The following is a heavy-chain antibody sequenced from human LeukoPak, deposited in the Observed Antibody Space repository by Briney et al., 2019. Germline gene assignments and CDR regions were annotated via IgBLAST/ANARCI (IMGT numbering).Heavy chain of an antibody. J-gene: IGHJ4*02. Sequence: PGGSLRLSCAASGFTFSSYAMHWVRQAPGKGLEWVAGFSYDGNTYYADSVKGRFTISRDNAKNSLYLQMNSLRAEDTAVYYCARDSYSSSRNDYWGQGTLVTVSS. V-gene: IGHV3-30*04. D-gene: IGHD6-13*01. CDR1: GFTFSSYA. CDR3: ARDSYSSSRNDY. CDR2: FSYDGNT.